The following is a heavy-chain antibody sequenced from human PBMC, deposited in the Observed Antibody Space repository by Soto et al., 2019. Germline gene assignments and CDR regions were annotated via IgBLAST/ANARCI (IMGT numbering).Heavy chain of an antibody. CDR1: GFSFSNAW. CDR3: TTGDTVVY. CDR2: IKSEADGGTT. J-gene: IGHJ4*02. Sequence: EVQLVESGGGLVKPGGSLRLSCAGSGFSFSNAWMNWVRQAPGKGLEWVGRIKSEADGGTTDYAAPVKDRFTISRDDSKKTLYLQMNNLKTEDTAVYYCTTGDTVVYRGQGTLVTVSS. D-gene: IGHD4-17*01. V-gene: IGHV3-15*01.